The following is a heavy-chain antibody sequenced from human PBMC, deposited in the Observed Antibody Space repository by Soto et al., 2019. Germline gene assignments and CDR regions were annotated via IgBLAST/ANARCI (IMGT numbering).Heavy chain of an antibody. V-gene: IGHV3-74*01. J-gene: IGHJ4*02. CDR3: VRTSLVVAAATREDY. CDR1: GFTFSSYW. Sequence: EVQLVESGGGLVQPGGSLRLSCAASGFTFSSYWMHWVHQAPGKGLVWVSRINSDGSSTSYADSVKGRFTIARDNAKNTLYLQMNSLRAEDTAVYYCVRTSLVVAAATREDYCGQGPLLTVSS. CDR2: INSDGSST. D-gene: IGHD2-15*01.